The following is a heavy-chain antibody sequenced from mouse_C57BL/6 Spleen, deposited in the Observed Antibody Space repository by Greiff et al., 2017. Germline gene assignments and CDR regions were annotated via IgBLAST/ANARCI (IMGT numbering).Heavy chain of an antibody. J-gene: IGHJ4*01. Sequence: QVQLQQSGPELVKPGASVKISCKASGYAFSSSWMNWVKQRPGKGLEWIGRIYPGDGDTNYNGKFKGKATLTADKSSSTAYMQLSSLTSEDSAVYFCARDQSNYDAMDYWGQGTSATVSS. CDR2: IYPGDGDT. CDR1: GYAFSSSW. V-gene: IGHV1-82*01. D-gene: IGHD2-5*01. CDR3: ARDQSNYDAMDY.